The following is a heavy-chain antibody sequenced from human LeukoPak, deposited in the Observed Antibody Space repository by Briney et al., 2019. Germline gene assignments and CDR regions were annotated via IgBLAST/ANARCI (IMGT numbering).Heavy chain of an antibody. CDR2: IIPIFGTA. CDR3: ARVRDYYDILTGYHNHYGMDV. V-gene: IGHV1-69*01. CDR1: GGTFSSYA. Sequence: ASVKVSCKASGGTFSSYAISWVRQAPGQGLEWMGGIIPIFGTANYAQKFQGRVTITAVESTSTAYMELSSLRSEDTAVYYCARVRDYYDILTGYHNHYGMDVWGKGTTVTVSS. D-gene: IGHD3-9*01. J-gene: IGHJ6*04.